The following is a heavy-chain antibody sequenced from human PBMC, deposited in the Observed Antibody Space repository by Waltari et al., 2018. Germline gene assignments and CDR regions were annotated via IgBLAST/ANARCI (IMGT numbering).Heavy chain of an antibody. V-gene: IGHV3-74*01. CDR1: GFTFSHYW. D-gene: IGHD2-15*01. CDR2: ITTDGSSK. J-gene: IGHJ6*03. CDR3: TRDAVGHMDV. Sequence: EVQLVESGGGLVQPGGSLRLSCSVSGFTFSHYWMNWVRQAPGKGLEWVAHITTDGSSKNYADSVTGRFTISRDNTKDTLYLEMNSLTAEDTAVYYCTRDAVGHMDVWGKGPRSPS.